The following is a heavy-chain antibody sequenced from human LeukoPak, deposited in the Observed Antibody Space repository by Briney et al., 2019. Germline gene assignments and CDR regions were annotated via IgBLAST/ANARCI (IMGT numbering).Heavy chain of an antibody. D-gene: IGHD2-15*01. J-gene: IGHJ3*02. Sequence: GGSLRLSCAASGFTFSSYAMSWVRQAPGKGLEWVSSISSSSSYIYYADSVKGRFTISRDNAKNSLYLQMNSLRAEDTAVYYCARAFGQYQKGIGGAFDIWGQGTMVTVSS. CDR1: GFTFSSYA. V-gene: IGHV3-21*01. CDR2: ISSSSSYI. CDR3: ARAFGQYQKGIGGAFDI.